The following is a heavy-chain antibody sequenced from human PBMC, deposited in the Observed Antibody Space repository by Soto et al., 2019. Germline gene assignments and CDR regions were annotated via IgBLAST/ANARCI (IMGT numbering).Heavy chain of an antibody. Sequence: ASVNVSCKASGYTFTIYAMHWVRQAPGQGLEWMGWISAYNGNTNYAQKFQGRVTMTTDTSTSTAYMELRSLRSDDTAVYYCADSGSYGAFDIWGQGKMVTVSS. J-gene: IGHJ3*02. CDR3: ADSGSYGAFDI. CDR2: ISAYNGNT. V-gene: IGHV1-18*01. D-gene: IGHD1-26*01. CDR1: GYTFTIYA.